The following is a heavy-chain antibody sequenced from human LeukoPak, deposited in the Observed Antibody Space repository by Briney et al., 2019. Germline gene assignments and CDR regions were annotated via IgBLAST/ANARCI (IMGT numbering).Heavy chain of an antibody. CDR3: APDTVTTYYYYYGMDV. D-gene: IGHD4-17*01. Sequence: GVSLRLSCAASGFTFSSYWMHWVRQAPGKGLVWVSRINSDGSSTSYADSVKGRFTISRDNAKNTLYLQMNSLRAEDTAVCYCAPDTVTTYYYYYGMDVWGQGTTVTVSS. CDR2: INSDGSST. CDR1: GFTFSSYW. J-gene: IGHJ6*02. V-gene: IGHV3-74*01.